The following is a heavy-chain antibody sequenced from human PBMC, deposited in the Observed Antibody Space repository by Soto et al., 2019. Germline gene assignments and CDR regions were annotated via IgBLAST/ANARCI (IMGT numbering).Heavy chain of an antibody. D-gene: IGHD4-4*01. Sequence: ASVKVSCKASGYPFTNYAVHWLRQAPGQRLEWMGWIDADNGDTKYSQKFQGRVTIIRDTSASTVYMELTSLRSDDTAVYYCARGGVVTPIYYYSGMDVWGQGTTVTVS. CDR1: GYPFTNYA. J-gene: IGHJ6*02. V-gene: IGHV1-3*01. CDR3: ARGGVVTPIYYYSGMDV. CDR2: IDADNGDT.